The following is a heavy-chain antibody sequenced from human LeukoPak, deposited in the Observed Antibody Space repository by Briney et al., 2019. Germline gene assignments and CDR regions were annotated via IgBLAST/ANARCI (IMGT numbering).Heavy chain of an antibody. CDR1: GFTFSSYA. V-gene: IGHV3-23*01. CDR2: ISSSGGST. CDR3: AKSLYGGCDY. J-gene: IGHJ4*02. Sequence: PGGSLRLSCAASGFTFSSYAMSWVRQAPGKGLEWVSAISSSGGSTYYADSVRGRFTISRDNSKSTLYLQMNSLRAEDTAVYYCAKSLYGGCDYWGQGTVVTVSS. D-gene: IGHD3-16*02.